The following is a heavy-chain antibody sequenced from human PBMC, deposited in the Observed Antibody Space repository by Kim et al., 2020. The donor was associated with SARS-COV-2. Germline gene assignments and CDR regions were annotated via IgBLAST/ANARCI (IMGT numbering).Heavy chain of an antibody. Sequence: GGSLRLSCAASGFTFSSYAMSWVRQAPGKGLEWVSAISGSGGSTYYADSVKGRFTISRDNSKNTLYLQMNSLRAEDTAVYYCAKFVLDCSSTSCGENDYWGQGTLVTVSS. CDR1: GFTFSSYA. CDR2: ISGSGGST. V-gene: IGHV3-23*01. D-gene: IGHD2-2*01. J-gene: IGHJ4*02. CDR3: AKFVLDCSSTSCGENDY.